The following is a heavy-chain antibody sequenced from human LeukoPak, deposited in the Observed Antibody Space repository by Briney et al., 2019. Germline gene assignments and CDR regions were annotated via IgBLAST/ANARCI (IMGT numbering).Heavy chain of an antibody. CDR1: GFTVSSSY. V-gene: IGHV3-66*01. CDR3: ARDLEAANTYYFDY. Sequence: GGSLRLSCAASGFTVSSSYMSWVRQAPGKGLEYVSIISSAGTTYYADSVKGRFTISRDNSKNTVYLQVNSLRDEDTAVYYCARDLEAANTYYFDYWGQGTMVTVSS. J-gene: IGHJ4*02. CDR2: ISSAGTT. D-gene: IGHD6-13*01.